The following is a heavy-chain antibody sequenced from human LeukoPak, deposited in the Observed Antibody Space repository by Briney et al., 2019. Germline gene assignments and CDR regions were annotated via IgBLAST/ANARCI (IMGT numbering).Heavy chain of an antibody. Sequence: ASVKVSCKASGYTFTGYYMHWVRQAPGQGLEWMGWINPNSGGTNYAQKFRGRVTMTRDTSISTAYMELSRLRSDDTAVYYCARGKWYSSSWYCDYWGQGTLVTVSS. V-gene: IGHV1-2*02. D-gene: IGHD6-13*01. CDR1: GYTFTGYY. CDR2: INPNSGGT. CDR3: ARGKWYSSSWYCDY. J-gene: IGHJ4*02.